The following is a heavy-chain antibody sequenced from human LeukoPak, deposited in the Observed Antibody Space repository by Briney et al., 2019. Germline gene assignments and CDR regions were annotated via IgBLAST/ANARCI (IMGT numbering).Heavy chain of an antibody. CDR3: AKAYYYDGSGYYQGYFDY. V-gene: IGHV3-43*01. Sequence: GGSLRLSCEASGFSFDEYTMHWVRQAPGKGLEWVSLINRNGRDTYYADSVKGRFTISRDNSKNSLYLQMDSLRTEDTALYYCAKAYYYDGSGYYQGYFDYWGQGTLVTVSS. D-gene: IGHD3-22*01. J-gene: IGHJ4*02. CDR1: GFSFDEYT. CDR2: INRNGRDT.